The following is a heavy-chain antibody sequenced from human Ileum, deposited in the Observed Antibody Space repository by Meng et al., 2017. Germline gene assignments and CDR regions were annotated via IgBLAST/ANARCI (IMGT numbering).Heavy chain of an antibody. CDR1: GFTFSYYW. CDR2: INGDGSIT. J-gene: IGHJ4*02. V-gene: IGHV3-74*01. D-gene: IGHD6-19*01. Sequence: GGSLRLSCAASGFTFSYYWMNWVRQAPGKGLVWVSRINGDGSITSYADSVKGRFTISRDNAKNTLYLQMNSLRAEDTAVYYCARGSSASYWGQGTLVTVSS. CDR3: ARGSSASY.